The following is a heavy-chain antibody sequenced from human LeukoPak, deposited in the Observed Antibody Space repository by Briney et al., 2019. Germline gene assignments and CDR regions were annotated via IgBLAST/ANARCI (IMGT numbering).Heavy chain of an antibody. J-gene: IGHJ6*03. CDR2: IKQDGSEK. Sequence: GGSLRLSCAASGFTFSSYWMSWVRQAPGKGLEWVANIKQDGSEKYYVDSVKGRFTISRDNAKNSLYLQMNSLRAEDTAVYYCARGPPLALWFGESIYYYYYMDVWGKGTTVTISS. V-gene: IGHV3-7*01. CDR1: GFTFSSYW. D-gene: IGHD3-10*01. CDR3: ARGPPLALWFGESIYYYYYMDV.